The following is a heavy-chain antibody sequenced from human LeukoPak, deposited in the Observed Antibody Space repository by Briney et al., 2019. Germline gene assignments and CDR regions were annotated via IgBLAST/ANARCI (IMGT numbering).Heavy chain of an antibody. Sequence: PSETLSLTCTVSGGSISSGGYYWSWIRQHPGKGLEWIGYIYYSGSTYYNPSLKSRVTISVDTSKNQFSLKLSSVTAADPAVYYCAGLQPSFYFDYWGQGILVTVSS. D-gene: IGHD5-18*01. CDR1: GGSISSGGYY. J-gene: IGHJ4*02. CDR2: IYYSGST. CDR3: AGLQPSFYFDY. V-gene: IGHV4-31*03.